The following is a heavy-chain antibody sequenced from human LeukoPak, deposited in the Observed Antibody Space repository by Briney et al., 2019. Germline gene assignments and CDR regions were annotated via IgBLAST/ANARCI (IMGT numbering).Heavy chain of an antibody. V-gene: IGHV4-34*01. D-gene: IGHD6-13*01. Sequence: SETLSLTCAVYGGSFSGYYWSWIRQPPGKGLEWIGEINHSGSTNYNPSLKSRVTISVDTSKNQFSLKLSSVTAADTAVYYCARSPDYSSSWSWGAKFWFDPWGQGTLVTVSS. CDR3: ARSPDYSSSWSWGAKFWFDP. CDR2: INHSGST. CDR1: GGSFSGYY. J-gene: IGHJ5*02.